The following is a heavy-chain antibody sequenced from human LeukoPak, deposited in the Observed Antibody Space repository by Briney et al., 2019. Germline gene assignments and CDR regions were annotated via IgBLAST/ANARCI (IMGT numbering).Heavy chain of an antibody. J-gene: IGHJ4*02. CDR3: ASGARIALALYYFDY. CDR1: GFTVSSNY. CDR2: IYSGGNT. Sequence: PGGSLRLSCAASGFTVSSNYMRWVRQAPGKGLEWVSVIYSGGNTYYADSVKGRFTISRDNSKNTLYLQMNSLRAEDTAVYYCASGARIALALYYFDYWGQGTLVTVSS. D-gene: IGHD6-19*01. V-gene: IGHV3-53*01.